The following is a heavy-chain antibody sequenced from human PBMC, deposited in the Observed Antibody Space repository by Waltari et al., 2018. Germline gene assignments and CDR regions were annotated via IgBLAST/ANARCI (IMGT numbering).Heavy chain of an antibody. Sequence: EVQLVESGGGLVQPGGSLRLSCAASGFTFSGYWMHWVRQAPGKGLVWGSRINNDGSFTDYADSVKGRFTVARDNSKNTLYLQMNTLSVEDTALYYCARPVGDKWDLPAYYYYSLDVWGLGTTVTVSS. CDR2: INNDGSFT. J-gene: IGHJ6*02. V-gene: IGHV3-74*01. CDR1: GFTFSGYW. CDR3: ARPVGDKWDLPAYYYYSLDV. D-gene: IGHD1-26*01.